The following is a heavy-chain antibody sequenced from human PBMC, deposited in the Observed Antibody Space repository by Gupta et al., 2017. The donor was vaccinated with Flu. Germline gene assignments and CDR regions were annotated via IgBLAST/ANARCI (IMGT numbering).Heavy chain of an antibody. CDR2: IHQSGST. V-gene: IGHV4-38-2*01. D-gene: IGHD6-25*01. CDR3: ARTQSAGEAAARDDVFDI. CDR1: GSSINRGYY. J-gene: IGHJ3*02. Sequence: QVQLQESGPGLVKPSETLSLTCAVSGSSINRGYYWGWIRKPPGKGLEWIGGIHQSGSTYYSPSLKSRVIISVDTSKNQVSLTLTYVTAADTAVYYCARTQSAGEAAARDDVFDIWGQGTMVTVSS.